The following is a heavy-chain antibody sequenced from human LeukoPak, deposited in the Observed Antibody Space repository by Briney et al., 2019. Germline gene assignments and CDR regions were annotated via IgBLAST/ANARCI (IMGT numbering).Heavy chain of an antibody. CDR3: ARIDTYYDILTGPGYYFDY. J-gene: IGHJ4*02. CDR2: ICSSGST. Sequence: SETLSLTCTVSGDAISSAGYCWSWIRQPAGEGLEWIGRICSSGSTDYNPSLKSRVTFSGDTAKSQFSLKLSSVTAADTAVYYCARIDTYYDILTGPGYYFDYWGQGTLVTVSS. D-gene: IGHD3-9*01. CDR1: GDAISSAGYC. V-gene: IGHV4-61*02.